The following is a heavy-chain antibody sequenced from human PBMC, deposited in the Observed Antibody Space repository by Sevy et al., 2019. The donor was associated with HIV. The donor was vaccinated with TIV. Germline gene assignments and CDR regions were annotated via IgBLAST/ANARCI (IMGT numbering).Heavy chain of an antibody. J-gene: IGHJ6*02. D-gene: IGHD2-2*01. Sequence: GGSLRLSCAASEFIFSDYAMNWVRQTPGKGLEWVSSINGKGRSTHYADSVEGRFTISRDNSKNTLYLQMKGLRAEDTAVYYCAKTINSGGGAVPAANYYYYGMDVWGQGTTVTVSS. CDR2: INGKGRST. CDR1: EFIFSDYA. V-gene: IGHV3-23*01. CDR3: AKTINSGGGAVPAANYYYYGMDV.